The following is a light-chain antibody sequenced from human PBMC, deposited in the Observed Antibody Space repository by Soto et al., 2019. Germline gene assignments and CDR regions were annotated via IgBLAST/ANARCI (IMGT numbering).Light chain of an antibody. V-gene: IGLV1-40*01. CDR3: QSYDSSLSGPSYV. CDR2: GNS. CDR1: SSNIGAGYD. J-gene: IGLJ1*01. Sequence: QSVLTQPPSVSGAPGQRVTISCTGSSSNIGAGYDVYWYQQLPGAAPKLLIYGNSNRPSGVPDRFSGSKSGTSASLAITGLQAEDEADYYCQSYDSSLSGPSYVFGTGTKLTVL.